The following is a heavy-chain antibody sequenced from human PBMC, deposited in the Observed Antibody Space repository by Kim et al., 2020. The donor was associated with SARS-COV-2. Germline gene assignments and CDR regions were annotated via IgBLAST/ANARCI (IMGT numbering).Heavy chain of an antibody. V-gene: IGHV3-7*01. J-gene: IGHJ4*02. CDR3: ARTHYGDSV. CDR2: INQGGTEK. Sequence: GGSLRLSCAAPGFTFSTYWMTWVRQAPGKGLEWVANINQGGTEKYYVDSVKGRFTISRDNAKNSLFLDVNSLRVEDTAVYYCARTHYGDSVWGQGTLVTVSS. D-gene: IGHD4-17*01. CDR1: GFTFSTYW.